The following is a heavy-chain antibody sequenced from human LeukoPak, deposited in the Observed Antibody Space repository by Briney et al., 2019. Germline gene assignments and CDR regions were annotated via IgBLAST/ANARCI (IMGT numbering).Heavy chain of an antibody. Sequence: PGGSLRLSCAASGFTFTTYWMHWVRQAPGKGLEWVGVIWYDGSNKYYGDSVKGRFTISRDNSKNTLSLQMDSLRAEDTAVYYCARDRNWATRNWYFDLWGRGTLVTVSS. V-gene: IGHV3-33*08. D-gene: IGHD1-14*01. J-gene: IGHJ2*01. CDR1: GFTFTTYW. CDR3: ARDRNWATRNWYFDL. CDR2: IWYDGSNK.